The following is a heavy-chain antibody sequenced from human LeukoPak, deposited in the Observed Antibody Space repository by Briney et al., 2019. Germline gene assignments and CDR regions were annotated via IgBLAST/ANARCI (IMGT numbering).Heavy chain of an antibody. CDR3: ARHGARGYYYGSGSYPANWFDP. V-gene: IGHV5-51*01. Sequence: GESLKISCKGSGYSFTSYWIGWVRQMPGKGLEWMGIIYPGDSDTRYSPSFQGQVTISADKSISTAYLQWSSLKASDTAMYYCARHGARGYYYGSGSYPANWFDPWGQGTQVTVSS. D-gene: IGHD3-10*01. CDR2: IYPGDSDT. J-gene: IGHJ5*02. CDR1: GYSFTSYW.